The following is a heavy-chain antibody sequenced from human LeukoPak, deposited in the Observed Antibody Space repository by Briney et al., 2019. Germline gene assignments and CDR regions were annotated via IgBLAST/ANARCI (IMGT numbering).Heavy chain of an antibody. CDR2: IKEDGSEI. CDR3: ARDREQWLVRRFDY. CDR1: GFTFSDYW. V-gene: IGHV3-7*01. D-gene: IGHD6-19*01. J-gene: IGHJ4*02. Sequence: PGGSLRLSCAASGFTFSDYWMNWVRQAPGKGLEWVAIIKEDGSEINYVDSVKGRFTISRDNAKNSLYLQMNSLRAEDTAVYYCARDREQWLVRRFDYWGQGTLVTVSS.